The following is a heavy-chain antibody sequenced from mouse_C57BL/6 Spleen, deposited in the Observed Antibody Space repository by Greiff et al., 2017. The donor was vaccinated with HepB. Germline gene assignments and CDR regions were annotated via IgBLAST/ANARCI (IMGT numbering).Heavy chain of an antibody. V-gene: IGHV2-6*01. Sequence: VKVVESGPGLVAPSQSLSITCTVSGFSLTSYGVDWVRQSPGKGLEWLGVIWGVGSTNYNSALKSRLSISKDNSTSQVFLKMNSLQTDDTAMYYCAILYYYGSPPFAYWGQGTLVTVSA. D-gene: IGHD1-1*01. CDR3: AILYYYGSPPFAY. J-gene: IGHJ3*01. CDR1: GFSLTSYG. CDR2: IWGVGST.